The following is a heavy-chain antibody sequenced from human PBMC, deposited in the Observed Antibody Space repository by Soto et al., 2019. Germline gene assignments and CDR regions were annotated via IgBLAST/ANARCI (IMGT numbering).Heavy chain of an antibody. CDR3: ASPSYYDILTGSLDY. V-gene: IGHV1-3*01. J-gene: IGHJ4*02. D-gene: IGHD3-9*01. CDR1: GYIFTKNA. Sequence: ASVKVSCKTSGYIFTKNAIHWVRQAPGYGLEWMAWINAGNGNTIYSQKFQGRVTITRDTSTSTAYMELSSLRSEDTAVYYCASPSYYDILTGSLDYWGQGTLVTVSS. CDR2: INAGNGNT.